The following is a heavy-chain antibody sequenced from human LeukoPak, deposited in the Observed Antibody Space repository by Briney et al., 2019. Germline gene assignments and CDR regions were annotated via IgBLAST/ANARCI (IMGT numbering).Heavy chain of an antibody. Sequence: SVKVSSKASGGTFSSYAISWVRQAPGQGLEWMGRIIPIFGTANYAQKFQGRVTITTDESTSTAYMEVSSLRAEDTAVHYCARDHYDSSGYYVDYWGQGTLVTVSS. CDR3: ARDHYDSSGYYVDY. J-gene: IGHJ4*02. CDR1: GGTFSSYA. D-gene: IGHD3-22*01. V-gene: IGHV1-69*05. CDR2: IIPIFGTA.